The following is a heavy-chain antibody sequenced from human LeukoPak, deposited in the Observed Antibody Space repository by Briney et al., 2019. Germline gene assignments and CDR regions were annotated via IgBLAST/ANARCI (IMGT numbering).Heavy chain of an antibody. Sequence: PGGSLRLSCAASGFTFSSYGMHWVRQAPGKGLEWVAVISYDGSNKYYADSVKGRFTISRDNSKNTLYLQMNSLRAEDTAVYYCAKDHMWVAGTSGLDYWGQGTLVTVSS. J-gene: IGHJ4*02. CDR3: AKDHMWVAGTSGLDY. V-gene: IGHV3-30*18. CDR2: ISYDGSNK. D-gene: IGHD6-19*01. CDR1: GFTFSSYG.